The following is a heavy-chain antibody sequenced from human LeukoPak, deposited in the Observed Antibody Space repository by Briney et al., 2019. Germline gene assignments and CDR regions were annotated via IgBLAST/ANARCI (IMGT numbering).Heavy chain of an antibody. CDR1: GYTFTGYY. J-gene: IGHJ4*02. Sequence: ASVKVSCKASGYTFTGYYMHWVRQAPGQGLEWMGWINPNSGGTNYAQKFQGRVTMTRDTSISTAYMELSRLRSDDTAVYYCARGENGFDSSGYYYVFDYWGQGTLVTVSS. CDR2: INPNSGGT. CDR3: ARGENGFDSSGYYYVFDY. D-gene: IGHD3-22*01. V-gene: IGHV1-2*02.